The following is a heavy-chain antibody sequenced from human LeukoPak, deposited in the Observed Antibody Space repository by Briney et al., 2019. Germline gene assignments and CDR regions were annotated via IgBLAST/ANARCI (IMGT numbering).Heavy chain of an antibody. CDR2: ISYDGSNK. CDR1: GFTFSSYG. D-gene: IGHD4-17*01. V-gene: IGHV3-30*18. CDR3: AKIDYGDPLIDY. Sequence: GRSLRLSCAASGFTFSSYGMHWVRQAPGKGLEWVAVISYDGSNKYYADSVKGRFTISRDNSKNTLYLQMNSLRAEDTAVYYCAKIDYGDPLIDYWGQGTLVTVSS. J-gene: IGHJ4*02.